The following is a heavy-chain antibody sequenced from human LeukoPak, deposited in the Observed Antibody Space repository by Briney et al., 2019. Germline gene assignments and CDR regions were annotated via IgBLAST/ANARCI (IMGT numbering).Heavy chain of an antibody. D-gene: IGHD6-19*01. CDR3: ARGYPTEYSSGWYGE. Sequence: GGSLRLSCAASGFTFSSYWMHWVRQAPGKGLVWVSRINSDGSSTSYADSVKGRFTISRDNAKNTLYLQMNSLRAEDTAVYYCARGYPTEYSSGWYGEWDQRTLVTVSS. CDR1: GFTFSSYW. J-gene: IGHJ4*02. CDR2: INSDGSST. V-gene: IGHV3-74*01.